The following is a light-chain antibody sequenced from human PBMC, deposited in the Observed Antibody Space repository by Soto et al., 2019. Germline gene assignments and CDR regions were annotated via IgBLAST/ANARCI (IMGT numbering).Light chain of an antibody. Sequence: QSALTQPASVSGSPGQSITISCTGSSSDVGGYDYVSWYQHHPGKAPKLMIHDVSNRPSGVSNRFSGSKSGNTASLTISGLQAEDEADYYCSSYTSSSTPYVFGTGTKLTV. V-gene: IGLV2-14*03. CDR1: SSDVGGYDY. CDR3: SSYTSSSTPYV. J-gene: IGLJ1*01. CDR2: DVS.